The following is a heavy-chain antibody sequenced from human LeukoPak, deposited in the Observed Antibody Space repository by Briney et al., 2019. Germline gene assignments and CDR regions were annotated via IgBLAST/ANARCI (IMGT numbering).Heavy chain of an antibody. CDR3: ARAPHGIAAAGTGFDY. Sequence: GSSVKVSCKASGGTFSSYAISWVRQAPGQGLEWMGWMNPNSGNTGYAQKFQGRVTITRNTSISTAYMELSSLRSEDTAVYYCARAPHGIAAAGTGFDYWGQGTLVTVSS. J-gene: IGHJ4*02. CDR2: MNPNSGNT. CDR1: GGTFSSYA. V-gene: IGHV1-8*03. D-gene: IGHD6-13*01.